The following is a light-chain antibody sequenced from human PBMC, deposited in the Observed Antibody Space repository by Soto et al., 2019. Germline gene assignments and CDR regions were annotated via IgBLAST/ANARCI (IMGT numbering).Light chain of an antibody. CDR1: KSNIGGNT. V-gene: IGLV1-44*01. J-gene: IGLJ7*01. Sequence: QSVLTQPPSASGTPGQRVTISCSGSKSNIGGNTVNWYQQLPATAPKLLIHDNAQRPSGVPDRFSGSKSGTSASLAISGLQSEDEADYYCAAWDDSLKGPIFGGGTQLTVL. CDR3: AAWDDSLKGPI. CDR2: DNA.